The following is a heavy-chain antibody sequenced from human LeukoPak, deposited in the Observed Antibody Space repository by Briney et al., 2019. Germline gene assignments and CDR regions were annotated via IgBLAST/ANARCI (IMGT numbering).Heavy chain of an antibody. CDR2: ISSSSSYI. D-gene: IGHD5-18*01. J-gene: IGHJ4*02. CDR3: ARVKDTAMVVYYFDY. Sequence: GGSLRLSCAASGFTFSSYSMNWVRQAPGKGLEWVSSISSSSSYIYYADSVKGRFTISRDNAKNSLYLQMNSLRAEDTAVYYCARVKDTAMVVYYFDYWGQGTLVTVSS. CDR1: GFTFSSYS. V-gene: IGHV3-21*01.